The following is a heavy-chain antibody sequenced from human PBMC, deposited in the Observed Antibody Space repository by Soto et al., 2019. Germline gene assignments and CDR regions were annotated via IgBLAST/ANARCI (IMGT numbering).Heavy chain of an antibody. J-gene: IGHJ4*02. CDR2: IWYDGSNK. CDR3: AKVSKGIGVVPGALN. D-gene: IGHD2-2*01. V-gene: IGHV3-33*06. Sequence: GGSLRLSCAASGFTFSSYGMHWVRQAPGKGLEWVAVIWYDGSNKYYADSVKGRFTISRDNSKNTLYLEMNSLRPEDTAVYFCAKVSKGIGVVPGALNWGQGALVTVSS. CDR1: GFTFSSYG.